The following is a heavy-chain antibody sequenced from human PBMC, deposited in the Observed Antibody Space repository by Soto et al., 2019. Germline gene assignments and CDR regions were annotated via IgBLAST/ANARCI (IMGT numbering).Heavy chain of an antibody. CDR1: GLIFSNYG. CDR2: ISSGGEYI. V-gene: IGHV3-21*06. Sequence: EVQLVESGGGLVKPGGSLRLSCTASGLIFSNYGMNWVRQAAGKRPEWVSSISSGGEYIDYADSVKGPLTISKYNANNMLYLQLTSLGIEDNTVYYCATDGASGAVMGVWGLGTTITVSS. D-gene: IGHD6-13*01. J-gene: IGHJ6*02. CDR3: ATDGASGAVMGV.